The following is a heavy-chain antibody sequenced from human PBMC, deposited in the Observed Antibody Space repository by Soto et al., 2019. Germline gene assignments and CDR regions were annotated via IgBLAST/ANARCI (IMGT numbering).Heavy chain of an antibody. CDR1: GGSISSGGYY. CDR2: IYYSGRT. CDR3: ARAGAVNWFDP. Sequence: QVQLQESGPGLVKPSQTLSLTCTVSGGSISSGGYYWSWIRQHPGKGLEWIGYIYYSGRTYHNPSLKSLITISVDTSKNQFSLKLSSVTAADTAVYYCARAGAVNWFDPWGQGTLVTVSS. V-gene: IGHV4-31*01. J-gene: IGHJ5*02.